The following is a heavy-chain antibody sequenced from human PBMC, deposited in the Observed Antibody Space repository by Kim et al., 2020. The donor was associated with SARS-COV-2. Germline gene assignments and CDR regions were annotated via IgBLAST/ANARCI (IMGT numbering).Heavy chain of an antibody. V-gene: IGHV3-30*03. CDR2: MSFDGTNK. CDR1: GFTFSTYG. Sequence: GGSLRLSCEVSGFTFSTYGMHWVRQAPGKGLDWVAVMSFDGTNKNYGDSVKGRFTISRDNSKNTLFLQMNSLRAEDTAVYYCVRGGGYSGYSPWDYWGQGILVTVSS. D-gene: IGHD5-12*01. CDR3: VRGGGYSGYSPWDY. J-gene: IGHJ4*02.